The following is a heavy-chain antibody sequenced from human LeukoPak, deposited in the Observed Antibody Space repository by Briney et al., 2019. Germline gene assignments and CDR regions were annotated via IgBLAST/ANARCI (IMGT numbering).Heavy chain of an antibody. CDR3: ARRVGYCSGGSCYSGYYYYYMDV. J-gene: IGHJ6*03. V-gene: IGHV4-34*01. Sequence: SETLSLTCAVYGGSFSGYYWSWIRQPPGKGLEWIGEINHSGSTYYNPSLKSRVTISVDTSKNQFSLKLSSVTAADTAVYYCARRVGYCSGGSCYSGYYYYYMDVWGKGTTVTVSS. D-gene: IGHD2-15*01. CDR1: GGSFSGYY. CDR2: INHSGST.